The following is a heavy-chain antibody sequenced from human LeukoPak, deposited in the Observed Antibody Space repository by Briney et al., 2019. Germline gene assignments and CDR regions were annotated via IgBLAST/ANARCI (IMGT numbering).Heavy chain of an antibody. D-gene: IGHD1-26*01. Sequence: GGSLRLSCAASGFTFSNYEMHWVRQAPGQGLEWVSSITSGSSHIYYADSVKGRFTISRDNAKSSLYLQMNSLRAEDTAVYYCARDPYSGSYGADYYYYMDVWGKGTTVTISS. CDR2: ITSGSSHI. CDR1: GFTFSNYE. J-gene: IGHJ6*03. V-gene: IGHV3-21*01. CDR3: ARDPYSGSYGADYYYYMDV.